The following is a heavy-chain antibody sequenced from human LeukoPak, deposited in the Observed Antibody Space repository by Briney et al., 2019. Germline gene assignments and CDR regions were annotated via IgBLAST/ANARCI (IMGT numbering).Heavy chain of an antibody. V-gene: IGHV1-2*02. D-gene: IGHD3-10*01. Sequence: GASVKVSCKASGYTFTGYYMHWVRQAPGQGLEWMGWINPNSGGTNYAQKLQGRVTMTTDTSTSTAYMELRSLRSDDTAVYYCARGQGNRLLWVGESLSNINPLDYWGQGTLVTVSS. CDR1: GYTFTGYY. J-gene: IGHJ4*02. CDR3: ARGQGNRLLWVGESLSNINPLDY. CDR2: INPNSGGT.